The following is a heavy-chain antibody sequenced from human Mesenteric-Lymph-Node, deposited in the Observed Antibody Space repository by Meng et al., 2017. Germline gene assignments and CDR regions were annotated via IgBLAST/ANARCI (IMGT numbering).Heavy chain of an antibody. CDR3: ARGGRGCFDF. Sequence: QVQFVQSGAEVKKHGASMKVSCKASGYTFIIYTIHWLRQAPGQRLEWMGWINTGNGNTKYSHKFQDRVTITRDTSASAAYMELSSLRSEDTAVYYCARGGRGCFDFWGQGTLVTVSS. CDR1: GYTFIIYT. J-gene: IGHJ4*02. V-gene: IGHV1-3*04. CDR2: INTGNGNT. D-gene: IGHD2-15*01.